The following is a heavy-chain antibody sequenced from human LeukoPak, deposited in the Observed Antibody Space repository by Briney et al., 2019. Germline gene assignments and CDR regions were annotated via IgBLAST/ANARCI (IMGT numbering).Heavy chain of an antibody. CDR3: ARGIAAASWFDP. J-gene: IGHJ5*02. CDR2: ISSSSSYI. CDR1: GFTFSSYS. D-gene: IGHD6-13*01. Sequence: GGPLRLSCAASGFTFSSYSMNWVRQAPGKGLEWASSISSSSSYIYYADSVKGRFTISRDNAKNSLYLQMNSLRAEDTAVYYCARGIAAASWFDPWGQGTLVTVSS. V-gene: IGHV3-21*01.